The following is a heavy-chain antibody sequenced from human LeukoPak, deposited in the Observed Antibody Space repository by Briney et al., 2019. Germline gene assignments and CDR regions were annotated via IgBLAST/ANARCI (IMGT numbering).Heavy chain of an antibody. J-gene: IGHJ3*02. CDR1: GGSISSVSYY. V-gene: IGHV4-61*02. CDR3: ARDNRVRNDAFDI. D-gene: IGHD1-14*01. CDR2: IYTSGST. Sequence: PSQTLSLTCTVSGGSISSVSYYWSWIRQPAGKGLEWIGRIYTSGSTNYNPSLKSRVTISVDTSKNQFSLKLSSVTAADTAVYYCARDNRVRNDAFDIWGQGTMVTVSS.